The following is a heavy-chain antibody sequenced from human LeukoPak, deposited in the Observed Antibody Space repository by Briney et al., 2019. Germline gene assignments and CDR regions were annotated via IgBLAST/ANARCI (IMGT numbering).Heavy chain of an antibody. J-gene: IGHJ6*04. D-gene: IGHD3-9*01. V-gene: IGHV1-2*04. CDR1: GYTFTGYY. Sequence: GASVKVSCKASGYTFTGYYMHWVRQAPGQGLEWMGWINPNSGGTNYAQKFQGWVTMTRDTSISTAYMELSRLRSDDTAVYYCARGRADYDILTGYYLHYYYGMDVWGKGTTVTVSS. CDR2: INPNSGGT. CDR3: ARGRADYDILTGYYLHYYYGMDV.